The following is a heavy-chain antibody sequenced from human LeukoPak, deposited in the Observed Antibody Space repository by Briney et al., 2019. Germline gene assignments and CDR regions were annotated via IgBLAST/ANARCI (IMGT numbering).Heavy chain of an antibody. V-gene: IGHV3-30-3*01. CDR2: ISYDGSNK. CDR1: GFIFSSYA. J-gene: IGHJ4*02. CDR3: ARGSPYYFDY. Sequence: GGSLRLSCAASGFIFSSYAMHWVRQAPGKGLEWVAVISYDGSNKYYADSVKGRFTISRDNSKNTLYLQMNSLRAEDTAVYYCARGSPYYFDYWGQGTLVTVSS.